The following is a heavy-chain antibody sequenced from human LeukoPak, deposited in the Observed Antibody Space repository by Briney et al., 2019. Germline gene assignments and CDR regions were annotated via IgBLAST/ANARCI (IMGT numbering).Heavy chain of an antibody. D-gene: IGHD6-13*01. CDR2: IYYSGST. CDR3: AREGRGYSRSNWFDP. V-gene: IGHV4-39*07. J-gene: IGHJ5*02. CDR1: GGSISSSSYY. Sequence: SETLSLTCTVSGGSISSSSYYWGWIRQPPGKGLEWIGSIYYSGSTYYNPSLKSRVTISVDTSKNQFSLKLSSVTAADTAVYYCAREGRGYSRSNWFDPWGQGTLVTVSS.